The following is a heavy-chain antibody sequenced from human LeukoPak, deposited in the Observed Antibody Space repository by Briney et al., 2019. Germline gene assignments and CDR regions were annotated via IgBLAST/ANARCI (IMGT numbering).Heavy chain of an antibody. J-gene: IGHJ4*02. V-gene: IGHV1-3*01. D-gene: IGHD6-13*01. CDR2: INAGNGNT. Sequence: GASVTVSCKASGYTFTSYAMHWVRQAPGQRLEWMGWINAGNGNTKYSQKFQGRVTITRDTSASTAYMELSSLRSEDTAVYYCARGTWYSSSWYPLGYWGQGTLVTVSS. CDR3: ARGTWYSSSWYPLGY. CDR1: GYTFTSYA.